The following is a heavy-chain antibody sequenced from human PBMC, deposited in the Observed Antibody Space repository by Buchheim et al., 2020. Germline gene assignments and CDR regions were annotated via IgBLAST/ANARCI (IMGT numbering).Heavy chain of an antibody. CDR3: ARERFGIFGVVIPFDY. D-gene: IGHD3-3*01. Sequence: EVQLVESGGGLVQPGGSLRLSCAASGFTFSSYEMNWVRQAPGKGLEWVSYISSSGSTIYYADSVKGRFTNSRDNAKNSLYLQMNSLRAEDTAVYYCARERFGIFGVVIPFDYWGQGTL. CDR2: ISSSGSTI. CDR1: GFTFSSYE. J-gene: IGHJ4*02. V-gene: IGHV3-48*03.